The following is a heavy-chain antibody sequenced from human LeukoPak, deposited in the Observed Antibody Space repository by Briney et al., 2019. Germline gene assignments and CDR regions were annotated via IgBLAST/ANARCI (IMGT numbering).Heavy chain of an antibody. CDR1: GFTFSSYA. D-gene: IGHD3-3*01. CDR3: ARVRREWLSPSSYMDV. Sequence: PGGSLRLSCAASGFTFSSYAMHWVRQAPGKGLEWVAVISYDGSNKYYADSVKGRFTISRDNSKNTLYLQMNSLRAEDTAVYYCARVRREWLSPSSYMDVWGKGTTVTVSS. CDR2: ISYDGSNK. V-gene: IGHV3-30*04. J-gene: IGHJ6*03.